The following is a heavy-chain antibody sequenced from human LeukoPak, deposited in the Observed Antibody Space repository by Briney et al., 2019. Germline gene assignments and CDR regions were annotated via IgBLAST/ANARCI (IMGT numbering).Heavy chain of an antibody. J-gene: IGHJ6*03. CDR2: INWNGGST. V-gene: IGHV3-20*04. Sequence: GGSLRLSCAASGFTFSSYNMDWVRQAPGKGLELVSGINWNGGSTGYADSVKGRFTISRDNAKNSLYLHMNSLRAEDTALYYCARGSGASGNWYEYYYYYYYMDVWGKGTTVTVSS. CDR3: ARGSGASGNWYEYYYYYYYMDV. D-gene: IGHD1-1*01. CDR1: GFTFSSYN.